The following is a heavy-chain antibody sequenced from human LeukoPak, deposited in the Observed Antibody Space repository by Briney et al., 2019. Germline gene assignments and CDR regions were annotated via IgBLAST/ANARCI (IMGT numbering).Heavy chain of an antibody. CDR1: GYTFTCYY. CDR2: INPNSGGT. V-gene: IGHV1-2*02. Sequence: ASVKVSCKASGYTFTCYYMHWVRQAPGQGLEWMGWINPNSGGTNYAQKFQGRVTMTRDTSISTAYMELSRLRSDDTAVYYCARARGYCSGGSCYPYFDYWGQGTLVTVSS. J-gene: IGHJ4*02. D-gene: IGHD2-15*01. CDR3: ARARGYCSGGSCYPYFDY.